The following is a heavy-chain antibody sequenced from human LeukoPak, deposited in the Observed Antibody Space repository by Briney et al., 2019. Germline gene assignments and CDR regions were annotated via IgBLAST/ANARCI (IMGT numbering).Heavy chain of an antibody. Sequence: GGSLRLSCAASGFTFSSYAMHWVRQAPGKGLEWVAVISYDGSNKYYADSVKGRFTISRDNSKNTLYLQMNSLRAEDTAVYYCARDDHGDYSHWGRGTLVTVSS. CDR3: ARDDHGDYSH. J-gene: IGHJ4*02. CDR1: GFTFSSYA. V-gene: IGHV3-30-3*01. CDR2: ISYDGSNK. D-gene: IGHD4-17*01.